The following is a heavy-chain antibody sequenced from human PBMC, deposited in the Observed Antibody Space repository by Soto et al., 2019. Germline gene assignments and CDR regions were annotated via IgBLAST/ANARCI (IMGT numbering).Heavy chain of an antibody. Sequence: PGGALRLSCAASGFTFSSYAMSWVRQAPGKGLEWVSAISGSGGSTYYADSVKGRFTISRANSKNTLYLQMNSLRAEDTAVYYCAKVGYYDSSGYLRPGSFDYWGQGTLVTVSS. J-gene: IGHJ4*02. CDR2: ISGSGGST. D-gene: IGHD3-22*01. CDR1: GFTFSSYA. V-gene: IGHV3-23*01. CDR3: AKVGYYDSSGYLRPGSFDY.